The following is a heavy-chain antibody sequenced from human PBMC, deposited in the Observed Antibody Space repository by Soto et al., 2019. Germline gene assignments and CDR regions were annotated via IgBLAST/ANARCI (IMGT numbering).Heavy chain of an antibody. Sequence: GSLRLSCGASGFTFSTYSMNWVRQAPGKGLEWVSYISSSSSTIYYADSVKGRFTISRDNAKNSLYLQMNSLRAEDTAVYYCARGGYYYYYVDVWGKGTTVTVSS. V-gene: IGHV3-48*01. CDR3: ARGGYYYYYVDV. CDR2: ISSSSSTI. CDR1: GFTFSTYS. J-gene: IGHJ6*03.